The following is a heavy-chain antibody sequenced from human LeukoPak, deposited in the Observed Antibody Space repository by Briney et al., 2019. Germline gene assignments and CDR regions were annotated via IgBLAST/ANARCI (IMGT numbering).Heavy chain of an antibody. D-gene: IGHD5-18*01. V-gene: IGHV4-38-2*02. CDR2: IYHSGST. Sequence: PSETLSLTCTVSGYSISSGYYWGWIRQPPGKGLEWMGSIYHSGSTYYNPSLKSRVTISVDTSKNQFSLKLSSVTAADTAVYYCAIVEHGYSYGPTYYYYYMDVWGKGTTVTVSS. CDR1: GYSISSGYY. J-gene: IGHJ6*03. CDR3: AIVEHGYSYGPTYYYYYMDV.